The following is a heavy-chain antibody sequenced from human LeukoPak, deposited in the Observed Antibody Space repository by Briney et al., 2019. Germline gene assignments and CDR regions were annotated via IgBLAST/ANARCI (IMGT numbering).Heavy chain of an antibody. J-gene: IGHJ3*02. CDR3: ARHPFSDGFDI. V-gene: IGHV4-34*01. CDR2: INHSGST. CDR1: GGSFSGYY. Sequence: SETLSLTCAVYGGSFSGYYWSWIRQPPGKGLEWIGEINHSGSTNYNPSLKSRVTTSVDTSKNQFSLKVNSVTAADTAMYYCARHPFSDGFDIWGQGTMVTVSS.